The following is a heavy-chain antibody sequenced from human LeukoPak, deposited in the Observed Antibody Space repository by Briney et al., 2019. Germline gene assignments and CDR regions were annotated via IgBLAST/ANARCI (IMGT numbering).Heavy chain of an antibody. Sequence: SETLSLTCTVSGGSISSYYWSWIRQPAGKGLEWIGRIYTSGSTNYNPSLKSRVTMSVDTSKNQFSLKLSSVTAADTAVYYCARGNYELGAPQTWYFDLWGRGTLVTVSS. J-gene: IGHJ2*01. CDR2: IYTSGST. CDR1: GGSISSYY. CDR3: ARGNYELGAPQTWYFDL. D-gene: IGHD1-7*01. V-gene: IGHV4-4*07.